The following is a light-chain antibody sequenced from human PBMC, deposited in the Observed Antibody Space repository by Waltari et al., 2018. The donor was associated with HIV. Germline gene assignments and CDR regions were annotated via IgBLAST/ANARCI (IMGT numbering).Light chain of an antibody. CDR1: QSISSW. Sequence: DIQMTQSPSTLSASVGDRVTITCRASQSISSWLAWYQQKPGKAPKLLIYKASTLESGVPSRFSGSGSGTEFTLTISSLQPDDFATYYCQQYNRYLTFGQGTKVE. J-gene: IGKJ1*01. CDR3: QQYNRYLT. V-gene: IGKV1-5*03. CDR2: KAS.